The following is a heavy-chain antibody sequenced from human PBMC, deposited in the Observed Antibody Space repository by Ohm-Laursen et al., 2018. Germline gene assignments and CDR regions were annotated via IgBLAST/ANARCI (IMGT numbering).Heavy chain of an antibody. V-gene: IGHV3-23*01. CDR1: RFTFNTYA. J-gene: IGHJ4*02. Sequence: SLRLSCAASRFTFNTYAMSWVRQAPGKGLEWVSTISSSDGSTYYADSVKGRFTISRDNSKNTLFLQMNSLRAEDTAVYYCAKVDYYDSRGYFTWGQGTLVTVSS. D-gene: IGHD3-22*01. CDR3: AKVDYYDSRGYFT. CDR2: ISSSDGST.